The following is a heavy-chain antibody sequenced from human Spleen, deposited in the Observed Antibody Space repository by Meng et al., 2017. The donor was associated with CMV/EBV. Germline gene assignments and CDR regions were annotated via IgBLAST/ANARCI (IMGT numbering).Heavy chain of an antibody. CDR2: IFSNDEK. D-gene: IGHD6-19*01. CDR3: ARSSYSSGWPPYYFDY. V-gene: IGHV2-26*01. CDR1: GFSLSNVRMG. J-gene: IGHJ4*02. Sequence: SGPTLVKPTETLTLTCTVSGFSLSNVRMGVSWIRQSPGKALEWLAHIFSNDEKSYSTSLKSRLTISKDTSKSQVVLTMTNMDPVDTATYYCARSSYSSGWPPYYFDYWGQGTLVTVS.